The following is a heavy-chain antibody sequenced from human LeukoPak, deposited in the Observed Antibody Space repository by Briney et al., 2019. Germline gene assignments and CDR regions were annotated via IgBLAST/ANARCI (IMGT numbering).Heavy chain of an antibody. J-gene: IGHJ4*02. CDR1: GFTFSSYW. D-gene: IGHD5-12*01. V-gene: IGHV3-7*03. Sequence: GGSLRLSCAASGFTFSSYWMSWVRQAPGKGLELVANIKQDGSEKYYVDSVKGRFTISRDNAKNSLYLQMNSLRAEDTAVYYCARGIVATIDYFDYWGQGTLVTVSS. CDR3: ARGIVATIDYFDY. CDR2: IKQDGSEK.